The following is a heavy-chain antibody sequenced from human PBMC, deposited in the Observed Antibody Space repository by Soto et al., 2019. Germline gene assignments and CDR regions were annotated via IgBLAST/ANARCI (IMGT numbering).Heavy chain of an antibody. CDR2: TYYRSKLYN. Sequence: SSPLSFTYAISGDCVSSNSAAWSWIRQSPSRGLEWLGRTYYRSKLYNDYAVSGKSRITIKPDTSKNQFSLQLNSVTPEDTAVYYCARTPASGTLDPWGKGTLVTV. J-gene: IGHJ5*02. CDR1: GDCVSSNSAA. V-gene: IGHV6-1*01. D-gene: IGHD6-13*01. CDR3: ARTPASGTLDP.